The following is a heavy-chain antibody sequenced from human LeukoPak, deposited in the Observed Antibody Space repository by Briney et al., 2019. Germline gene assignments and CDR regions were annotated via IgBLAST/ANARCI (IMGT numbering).Heavy chain of an antibody. CDR3: ARNLWFGESTDAFNI. CDR2: IRVYNGNT. CDR1: GYTFTSYG. V-gene: IGHV1-18*01. J-gene: IGHJ3*02. D-gene: IGHD3-10*01. Sequence: ASVKVSCKASGYTFTSYGISWVRQVPGQGLEWMGWIRVYNGNTNYAQKLQGRGTMTTDTSTSTAYMELRSLRSDDTAVYYCARNLWFGESTDAFNIWGQGTMVTVSS.